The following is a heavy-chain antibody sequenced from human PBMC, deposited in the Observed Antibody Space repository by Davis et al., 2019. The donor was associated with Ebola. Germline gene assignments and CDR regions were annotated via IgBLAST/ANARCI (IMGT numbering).Heavy chain of an antibody. CDR3: AGYYYESGGYYSYYYGLDA. CDR2: ITGDGSRT. J-gene: IGHJ6*02. D-gene: IGHD3-22*01. CDR1: GPTFSNYW. V-gene: IGHV3-74*01. Sequence: PGGSLRLSCAASGPTFSNYWMHWVRQPPGKGLVWVSRITGDGSRTNYADFVKGRFTISRDNAKNTLYLQMDSLRAEDTAIYYCAGYYYESGGYYSYYYGLDAWGQGTTVTVSS.